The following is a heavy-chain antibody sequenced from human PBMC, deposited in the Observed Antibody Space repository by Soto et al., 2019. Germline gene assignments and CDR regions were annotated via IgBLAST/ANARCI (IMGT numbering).Heavy chain of an antibody. CDR1: GGSFSGYY. CDR3: ARRGVVVVTATLDY. V-gene: IGHV4-34*01. D-gene: IGHD2-21*02. CDR2: INHSGST. Sequence: PSETLALTCAVYGGSFSGYYWTWIRQPPGKGLEWIGEINHSGSTNYNPSLKSRVTISVDTSKNQFSLKLSTVTAADTAVYYCARRGVVVVTATLDYWGQGTLVPVSS. J-gene: IGHJ4*02.